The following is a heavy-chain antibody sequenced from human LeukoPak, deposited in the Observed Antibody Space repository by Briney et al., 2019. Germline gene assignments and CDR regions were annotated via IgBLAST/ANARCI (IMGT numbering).Heavy chain of an antibody. CDR2: MYFSGTT. D-gene: IGHD4-17*01. Sequence: PSETLSLTCTVSGGSISSSSYYWGWVRQPPGKGLEWIGSMYFSGTTYYNPSLKSRVTISVDTPKNQFSLKLSSVTAADTAVYYCARHGTYDGDYVFFDYWGQGTLVTVSS. CDR3: ARHGTYDGDYVFFDY. V-gene: IGHV4-39*01. J-gene: IGHJ4*02. CDR1: GGSISSSSYY.